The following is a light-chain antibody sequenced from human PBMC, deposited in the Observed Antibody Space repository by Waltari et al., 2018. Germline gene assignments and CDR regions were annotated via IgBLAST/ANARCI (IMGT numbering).Light chain of an antibody. CDR2: AAS. CDR3: QQLSSYPLT. J-gene: IGKJ4*01. CDR1: QGISSS. Sequence: IQLTQSPSSLSASVGDRVTITCRASQGISSSLAWYHQKPGKAPKLLIYAASALQSGVPSRFSGSGSGTDFTLTISSLQPEDFATYYCQQLSSYPLTFGGGTKVEIK. V-gene: IGKV1-9*01.